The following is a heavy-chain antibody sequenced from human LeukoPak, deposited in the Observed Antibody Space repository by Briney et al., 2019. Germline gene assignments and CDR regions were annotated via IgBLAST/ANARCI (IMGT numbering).Heavy chain of an antibody. CDR1: GFTFSSYA. Sequence: GGSLRLSCTASGFTFSSYAMSWVRQAPGRGLEWVSVISGSGGSTYYGDSVKGRFTISRDSSKNTLYLQMNSLRAEDTAVYYCAKDGVVTITFDYWGQGTLVTVSS. D-gene: IGHD3-16*01. CDR3: AKDGVVTITFDY. J-gene: IGHJ4*02. V-gene: IGHV3-23*01. CDR2: ISGSGGST.